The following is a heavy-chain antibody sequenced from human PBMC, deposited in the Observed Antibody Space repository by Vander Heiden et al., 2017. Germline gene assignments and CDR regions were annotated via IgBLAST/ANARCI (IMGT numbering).Heavy chain of an antibody. CDR2: IIFGGSA. D-gene: IGHD1-26*01. Sequence: QVQLQESGPGLVKPSETLSLTCIVSGGSITDTTYYLGWIRQPPGKGLELIGSIIFGGSANYDPSLKSRVTISIDSSKNQFSLKLTSVTAADSGLYYCARRAGSFRGPNWFDPWGQGMLVTVSP. J-gene: IGHJ5*02. V-gene: IGHV4-39*01. CDR1: GGSITDTTYY. CDR3: ARRAGSFRGPNWFDP.